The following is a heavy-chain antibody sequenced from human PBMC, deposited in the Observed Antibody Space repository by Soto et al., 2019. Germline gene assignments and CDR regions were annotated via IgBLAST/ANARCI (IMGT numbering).Heavy chain of an antibody. Sequence: ASVKVSCKASGYTFTSYGISWVRQAPGQVLEWMGWISAYNGNTNYAQKLQGRVTMTTDTSTSTAYMELRSLRSDDTAVYYCARIDAVVVPAANRYYYYYYMDVWGKGTTVTVSS. J-gene: IGHJ6*03. CDR2: ISAYNGNT. CDR1: GYTFTSYG. V-gene: IGHV1-18*01. D-gene: IGHD2-2*01. CDR3: ARIDAVVVPAANRYYYYYYMDV.